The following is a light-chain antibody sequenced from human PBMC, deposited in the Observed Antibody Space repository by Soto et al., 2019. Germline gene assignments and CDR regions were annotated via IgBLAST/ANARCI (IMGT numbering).Light chain of an antibody. V-gene: IGLV1-44*01. CDR2: NNN. Sequence: QSVLTQPPSVSATPGQRVTISCSGSRSNIGPNAVNWYQQLPGTAPRLLIYNNNQRPSGVPDRFSGSKSGSSASLAISGLQSDDEATYCCAAWADSLSLLYVFGAGTKLTVL. J-gene: IGLJ1*01. CDR1: RSNIGPNA. CDR3: AAWADSLSLLYV.